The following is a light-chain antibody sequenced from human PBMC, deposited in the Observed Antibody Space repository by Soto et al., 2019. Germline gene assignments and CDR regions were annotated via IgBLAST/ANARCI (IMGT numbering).Light chain of an antibody. CDR2: GAS. V-gene: IGKV3-20*01. J-gene: IGKJ2*01. CDR1: QSVSRSY. Sequence: EIVLTQSPGTLSLSPGESATLSCRASQSVSRSYLAWYQQKPGQAPRLLIYGASSRATGIPDRFSGSGSGTDFTLTISRLEPEDFAVYYCQQFGNSPPYTFGPGTKLEIK. CDR3: QQFGNSPPYT.